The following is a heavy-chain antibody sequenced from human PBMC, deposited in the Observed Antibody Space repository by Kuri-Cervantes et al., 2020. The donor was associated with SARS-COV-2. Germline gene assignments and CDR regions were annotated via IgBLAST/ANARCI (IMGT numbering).Heavy chain of an antibody. V-gene: IGHV3-20*04. CDR1: GFTFDDYG. CDR2: INWYGVRT. CDR3: ARAGTSGSYLGY. D-gene: IGHD1-26*01. Sequence: GESLKISCAASGFTFDDYGMSWVRQAPGKGLEWVSGINWYGVRTGYTDSVKGRFTISRDNAKNSLYLQMNSLRAEDTAFYYCARAGTSGSYLGYWGQGTLVTVSS. J-gene: IGHJ4*02.